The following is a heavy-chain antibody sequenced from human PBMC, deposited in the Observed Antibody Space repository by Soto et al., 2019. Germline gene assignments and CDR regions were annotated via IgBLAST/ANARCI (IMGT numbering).Heavy chain of an antibody. Sequence: GGSLRLSCSASGFTFSTYWMSWVRQAPGKWLEWVANIKQDGSEKYYVDSVKGRFTISRDNAKNSLYLQMNSLRAEDTAVYYCARDSLGYCTSTSCYWSEDYWGQGTLVTVSS. D-gene: IGHD2-2*01. CDR3: ARDSLGYCTSTSCYWSEDY. CDR1: GFTFSTYW. V-gene: IGHV3-7*01. J-gene: IGHJ4*02. CDR2: IKQDGSEK.